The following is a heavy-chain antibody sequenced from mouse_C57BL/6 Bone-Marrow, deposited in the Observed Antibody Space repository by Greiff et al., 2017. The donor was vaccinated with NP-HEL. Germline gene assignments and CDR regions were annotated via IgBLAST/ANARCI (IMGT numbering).Heavy chain of an antibody. Sequence: EVKLLESGGGLVQPKGSLKLSCAASGFSFNTYAMNWVRQAPGKGLEWVARIRSKSNNYATYYADSVKDRFTISRDDSESMLYLQMNNLKTEDTAMYYCVRHGDYDGYSPFDYWGQGTTLTVSS. V-gene: IGHV10-1*01. CDR2: IRSKSNNYAT. D-gene: IGHD2-3*01. J-gene: IGHJ2*01. CDR3: VRHGDYDGYSPFDY. CDR1: GFSFNTYA.